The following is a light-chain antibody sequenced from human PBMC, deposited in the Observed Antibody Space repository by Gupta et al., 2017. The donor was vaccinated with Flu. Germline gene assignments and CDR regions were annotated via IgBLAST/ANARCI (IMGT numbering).Light chain of an antibody. CDR3: QQDDTLIS. CDR2: DAS. J-gene: IGKJ4*01. V-gene: IGKV1-33*01. CDR1: QDINNY. Sequence: DIQMTQSPSSLSASIGDRVTITCQASQDINNYLKWYQQKPGKAPQLLIYDASKLDTGVPSRFSGSGSGTDFTFTISSLQPEDIAIYYCQQDDTLISFGGGTKVEI.